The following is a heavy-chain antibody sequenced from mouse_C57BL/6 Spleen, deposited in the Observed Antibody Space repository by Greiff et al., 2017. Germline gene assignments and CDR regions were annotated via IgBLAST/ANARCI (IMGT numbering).Heavy chain of an antibody. V-gene: IGHV5-17*01. CDR2: ISSGSSTI. CDR1: GFTFSDYG. Sequence: EVKLLESGGGLVKPGGSLKLSCAASGFTFSDYGIHWVRQAPEKGLEWVAYISSGSSTIYYADTVKGRFTISRDNAKNTLFLQMTSLRSEDTAMYYCARERSSPHAMDYWGQGTSVTVSS. J-gene: IGHJ4*01. CDR3: ARERSSPHAMDY. D-gene: IGHD1-1*01.